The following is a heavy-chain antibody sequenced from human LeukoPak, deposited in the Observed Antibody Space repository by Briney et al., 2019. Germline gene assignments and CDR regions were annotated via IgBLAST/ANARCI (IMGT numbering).Heavy chain of an antibody. V-gene: IGHV3-33*01. D-gene: IGHD3-22*01. J-gene: IGHJ3*02. CDR1: GFTFSSYG. CDR2: IWYDGSNK. Sequence: PGGSLRLSCAASGFTFSSYGMHWVRQAPGKGLEWVAVIWYDGSNKYYADSVKGRFTISRDNAKNSLYLQMNSLRAEDTAVYYCARDDYDSSGYEINDAFDIWGQGTMVTVSS. CDR3: ARDDYDSSGYEINDAFDI.